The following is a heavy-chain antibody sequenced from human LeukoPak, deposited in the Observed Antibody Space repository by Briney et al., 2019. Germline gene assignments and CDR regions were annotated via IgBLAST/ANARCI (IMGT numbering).Heavy chain of an antibody. Sequence: GGSLRLSCAASGFTLSSHWMHWVGQARGKGLGWVSFINNDGGVTSYAVSVKGRFTISRDNANNTLYLQMNSLRAEDTAMYYCARGGQGAVDYWGPGALVTVSS. D-gene: IGHD3-16*01. CDR1: GFTLSSHW. CDR3: ARGGQGAVDY. J-gene: IGHJ4*02. V-gene: IGHV3-74*01. CDR2: INNDGGVT.